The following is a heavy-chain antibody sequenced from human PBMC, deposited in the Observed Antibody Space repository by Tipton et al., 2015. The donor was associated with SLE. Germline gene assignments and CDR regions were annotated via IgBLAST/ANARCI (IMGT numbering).Heavy chain of an antibody. CDR3: ARRHYSGPFDS. D-gene: IGHD5-12*01. CDR1: GGSISSYY. Sequence: TLSLTCIVSGGSISSYYWTWIRQPPGRGLEWIGYIYYSGNTNYNPSLKSRVTLSVDTSKHQFSLKLNSVTAADTAVYYCARRHYSGPFDSWGQGTLVTVSS. CDR2: IYYSGNT. J-gene: IGHJ4*02. V-gene: IGHV4-59*12.